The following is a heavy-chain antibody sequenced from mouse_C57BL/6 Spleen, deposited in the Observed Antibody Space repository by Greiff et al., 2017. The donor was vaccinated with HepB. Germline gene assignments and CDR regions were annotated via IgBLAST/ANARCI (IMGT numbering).Heavy chain of an antibody. CDR3: ARETAGAMDD. J-gene: IGHJ4*01. CDR1: GYAFSSSW. CDR2: IYPGDGDT. D-gene: IGHD1-2*01. Sequence: VQLQQSGPELVKPGASVKISCKASGYAFSSSWMNWVKQRPGKGLEWIGRIYPGDGDTNYNGKFKGKATLTADKSSSTAYMQLSSLTSEDSAVYFCARETAGAMDDWGQGTSVTVSS. V-gene: IGHV1-82*01.